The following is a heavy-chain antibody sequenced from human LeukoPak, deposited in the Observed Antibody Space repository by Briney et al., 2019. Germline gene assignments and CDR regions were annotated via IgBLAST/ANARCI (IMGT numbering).Heavy chain of an antibody. CDR1: GFTFSSYA. CDR2: ISGSGGST. CDR3: AKLSPLGYCSSTSCYASDY. D-gene: IGHD2-2*01. Sequence: GGSLRLSCAASGFTFSSYAMSWVRQAPGKGLEWVSAISGSGGSTYYADSVKGRFTISRDNSKNTLYLQMNSLRAEDTAVYYCAKLSPLGYCSSTSCYASDYWGQGTLVTVSP. V-gene: IGHV3-23*01. J-gene: IGHJ4*02.